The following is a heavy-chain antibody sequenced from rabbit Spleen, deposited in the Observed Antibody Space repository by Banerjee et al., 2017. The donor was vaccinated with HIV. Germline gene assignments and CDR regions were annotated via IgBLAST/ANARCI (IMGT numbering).Heavy chain of an antibody. CDR3: ARDTGSSFSSYGMDL. CDR1: GVSFNDKDV. D-gene: IGHD8-1*01. CDR2: INSFSGGS. Sequence: QSLEESGGDLVKPEGSLKLSCTASGVSFNDKDVMCWVRQAPGKGLEWIACINSFSGGSVYATWAKGRFTCSKTSSTTVTLQMTSLTVADTATYFCARDTGSSFSSYGMDLWGPGTLVTVS. V-gene: IGHV1S40*01. J-gene: IGHJ6*01.